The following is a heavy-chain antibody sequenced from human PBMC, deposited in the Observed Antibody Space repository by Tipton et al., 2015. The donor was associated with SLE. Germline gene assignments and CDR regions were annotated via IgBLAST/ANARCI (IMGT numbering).Heavy chain of an antibody. V-gene: IGHV4-39*07. CDR1: GGSISSSSYY. Sequence: TLSLTCTVSGGSISSSSYYWGWIRQPPGKGLEWIGSIYYSGSTYYNPSLKSRVTISVDTSKNQFSLKLNSVTAADTAVYYCARGIMGDHDYWGQGTLVTVSS. CDR2: IYYSGST. CDR3: ARGIMGDHDY. J-gene: IGHJ4*02. D-gene: IGHD3-16*01.